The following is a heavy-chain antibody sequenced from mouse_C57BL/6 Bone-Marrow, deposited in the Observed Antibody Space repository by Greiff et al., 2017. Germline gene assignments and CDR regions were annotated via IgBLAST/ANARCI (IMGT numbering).Heavy chain of an antibody. V-gene: IGHV1-53*01. J-gene: IGHJ2*01. Sequence: VQRVESGTELVKPGASVKLSCKASGYTFTSYWMHWVQQRPGQGLEWIGNINPSNGGTNYNEKFKSKATLTVDKSSSTAYMQLSSLTSEDSAVYYCARDPYYCGRGVFDDWGKGTTRTVAS. CDR3: ARDPYYCGRGVFDD. CDR2: INPSNGGT. CDR1: GYTFTSYW. D-gene: IGHD1-1*01.